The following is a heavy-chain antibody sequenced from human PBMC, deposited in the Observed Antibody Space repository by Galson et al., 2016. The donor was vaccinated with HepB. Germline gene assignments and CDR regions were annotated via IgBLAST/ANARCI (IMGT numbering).Heavy chain of an antibody. CDR2: IYWDEDK. Sequence: PALVKPTQTLTLTCSFSSVTTKRVDVGWIRQPPGKALEWLALIYWDEDKRYNPSLKSRLTITRDTSKNQVVLTMTNMDPVDTATYYCAHVRDGLELYSDSWGQGTLVTVSS. CDR1: SVTTKRVD. CDR3: AHVRDGLELYSDS. V-gene: IGHV2-5*02. D-gene: IGHD1-1*01. J-gene: IGHJ4*02.